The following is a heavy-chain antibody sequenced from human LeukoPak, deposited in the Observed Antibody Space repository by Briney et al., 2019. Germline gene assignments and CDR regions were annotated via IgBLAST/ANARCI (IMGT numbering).Heavy chain of an antibody. D-gene: IGHD6-13*01. CDR3: AREGNNWYRALDH. CDR1: GDSFRSYS. CDR2: IYTSGAT. J-gene: IGHJ4*02. V-gene: IGHV4-4*07. Sequence: PSETLSLTCTVSGDSFRSYSWSWIRQPAGKGLEWIGRIYTSGATKYNPSLQSRVTMSLDTSKSQFSLKLSSVTAADTAVYFCAREGNNWYRALDHWGQGSQVTVSS.